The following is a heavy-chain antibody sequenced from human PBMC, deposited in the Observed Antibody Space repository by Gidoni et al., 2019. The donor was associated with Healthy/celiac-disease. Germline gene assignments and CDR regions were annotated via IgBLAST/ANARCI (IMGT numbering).Heavy chain of an antibody. D-gene: IGHD6-13*01. J-gene: IGHJ4*02. CDR3: AKTPHPYSSLGGVFDY. CDR1: GFTFDDYA. CDR2: ISWNSGSI. V-gene: IGHV3-9*01. Sequence: EVQLVESGGGLVQHGRSLRLSCAASGFTFDDYAMHWVRQAPGKGLEWVSGISWNSGSIGYADSVKGRFTISRDNAKNSLYLQMNSLRAEDTALYYCAKTPHPYSSLGGVFDYWGQGTLVTVSS.